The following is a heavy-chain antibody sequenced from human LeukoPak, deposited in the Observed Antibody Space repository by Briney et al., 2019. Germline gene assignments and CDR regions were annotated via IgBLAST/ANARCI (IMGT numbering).Heavy chain of an antibody. V-gene: IGHV4-59*01. J-gene: IGHJ4*02. Sequence: SETLSLTCTVSGGSISNYYWSWIRQPPGTGLEWIGYIHDSGNTNLNPSLKSRVTISLDTSNNQFSLKLTSVTAADTAVYYCARDSGWLVDYWGQGTLVTVSS. CDR1: GGSISNYY. CDR2: IHDSGNT. D-gene: IGHD2-15*01. CDR3: ARDSGWLVDY.